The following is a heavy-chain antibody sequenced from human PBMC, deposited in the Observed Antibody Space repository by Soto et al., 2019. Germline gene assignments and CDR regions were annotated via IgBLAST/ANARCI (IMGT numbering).Heavy chain of an antibody. CDR1: GFTFSNAW. J-gene: IGHJ4*02. CDR3: ATGPSYFDSSGYFLDY. V-gene: IGHV3-15*07. CDR2: IKSKNEGGTT. Sequence: GGSLRLSCAASGFTFSNAWMNWVRQAPGKGLEWVGRIKSKNEGGTTDYAAPVKGRFTISRDDSKNTLYLQMNSLKTEDTAVYYCATGPSYFDSSGYFLDYWGQGTLVTVSS. D-gene: IGHD3-22*01.